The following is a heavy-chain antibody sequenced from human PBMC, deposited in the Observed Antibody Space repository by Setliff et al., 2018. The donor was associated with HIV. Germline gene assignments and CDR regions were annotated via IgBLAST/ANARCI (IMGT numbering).Heavy chain of an antibody. V-gene: IGHV1-46*02. CDR1: EYKFNNYY. Sequence: ASVKVSCKAYEYKFNNYYYHWVRQAPGQGLEWMAIMNPSDGEANYAQKFQGRLTVNRDRSTTTVHMELSSLASDDTAAYFCARIGWYDNYSDSWGQGSMVTVSS. J-gene: IGHJ1*01. CDR3: ARIGWYDNYSDS. D-gene: IGHD3-3*01. CDR2: MNPSDGEA.